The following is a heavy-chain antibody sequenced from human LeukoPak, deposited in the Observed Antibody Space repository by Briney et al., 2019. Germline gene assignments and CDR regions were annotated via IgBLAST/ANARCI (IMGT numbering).Heavy chain of an antibody. CDR1: GFTFNDYD. CDR2: IGTAHDA. J-gene: IGHJ3*02. Sequence: PGGSLRLSCAASGFTFNDYDMHWVREATAKGLEWLSGIGTAHDAHYAGSVKGRSTISRESATNSVYLQMNSLRDGDTAVYYCARLRGYSYGINGFDIWGQGTMVTVSS. CDR3: ARLRGYSYGINGFDI. D-gene: IGHD5-18*01. V-gene: IGHV3-13*01.